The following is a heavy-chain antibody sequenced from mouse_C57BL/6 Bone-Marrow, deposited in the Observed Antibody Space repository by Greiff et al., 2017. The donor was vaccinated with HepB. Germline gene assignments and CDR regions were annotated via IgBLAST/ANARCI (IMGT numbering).Heavy chain of an antibody. Sequence: QVQLQQSGAELVRPGASVKLSCKASGYTFTDYYINWVKQRPGQGLEWIARIYPGSGNTYYNEKFKGKATLTAEKSSSTAYLQLSSLTSEDSAVYFCARESYWGQGTTLTVSS. V-gene: IGHV1-76*01. J-gene: IGHJ2*01. CDR2: IYPGSGNT. CDR3: ARESY. CDR1: GYTFTDYY.